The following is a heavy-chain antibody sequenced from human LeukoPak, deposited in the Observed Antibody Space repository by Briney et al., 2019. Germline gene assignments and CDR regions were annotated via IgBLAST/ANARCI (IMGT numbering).Heavy chain of an antibody. CDR1: GGSFSGYY. Sequence: SETLSLTCAVYGGSFSGYYWSWIRQPPGKGLEWIGYIYYSGSTNYNPSLKSRVTISIDTSKNQFSLKPSSVTAADTAVYYCAKGIYGDSGYWGQGTLVTVSS. CDR2: IYYSGST. J-gene: IGHJ4*02. V-gene: IGHV4-59*01. D-gene: IGHD4-17*01. CDR3: AKGIYGDSGY.